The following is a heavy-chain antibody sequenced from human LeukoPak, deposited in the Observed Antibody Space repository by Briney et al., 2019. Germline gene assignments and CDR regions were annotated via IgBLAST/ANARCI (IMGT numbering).Heavy chain of an antibody. D-gene: IGHD6-19*01. Sequence: GGSLRLSCTVSGFTLSSYEMSWIRQAPGKGLEWVSSIDYDGGSGHYADSVKGRFTISRDNSNNPLFLHLNSLRGEDTAVYYCTRNSGWYGLSWGQGTLVTVSS. CDR2: IDYDGGSG. J-gene: IGHJ1*01. V-gene: IGHV3-23*01. CDR3: TRNSGWYGLS. CDR1: GFTLSSYE.